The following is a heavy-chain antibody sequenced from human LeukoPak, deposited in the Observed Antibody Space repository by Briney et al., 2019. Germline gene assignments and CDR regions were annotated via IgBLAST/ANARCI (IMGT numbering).Heavy chain of an antibody. D-gene: IGHD3-22*01. J-gene: IGHJ4*02. Sequence: SETLSLTCAVYGGSFSGYYWSWIRQPPGKGLEWLGEINHSGSTNYNPSLKSRVTISVDTSKNQFSLQLSSMTAADTALYYCARGWQGYYDSSGYYLLDYWGQGTLVTVSS. CDR2: INHSGST. V-gene: IGHV4-34*01. CDR1: GGSFSGYY. CDR3: ARGWQGYYDSSGYYLLDY.